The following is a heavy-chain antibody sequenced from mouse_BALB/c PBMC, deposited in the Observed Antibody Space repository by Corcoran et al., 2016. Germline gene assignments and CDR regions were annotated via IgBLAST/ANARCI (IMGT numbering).Heavy chain of an antibody. V-gene: IGHV9-2-1*01. CDR1: GYTFTDYS. CDR2: INTETGEP. Sequence: QIQLVQSGPELKKPGETVKISCKASGYTFTDYSMHWVKQAPGKGLKWMGWINTETGEPTYADAFKGRFAFSLETSASTAYLQINNLKNEDTATYFCARPLYAMDYWGQGTSVTVSS. CDR3: ARPLYAMDY. J-gene: IGHJ4*01.